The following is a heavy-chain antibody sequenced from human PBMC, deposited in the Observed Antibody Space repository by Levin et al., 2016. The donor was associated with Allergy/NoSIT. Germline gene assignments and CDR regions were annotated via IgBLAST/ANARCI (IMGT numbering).Heavy chain of an antibody. J-gene: IGHJ4*02. CDR3: ARHLIMGATGY. V-gene: IGHV4-39*01. D-gene: IGHD1-26*01. CDR2: SYYSGRT. Sequence: RQAPGKGLEWIGNSYYSGRTYYNPSLKSRVIISVDTSKNQFSLKLSSVTAADTAVYYCARHLIMGATGYWGQGTLVTVSS.